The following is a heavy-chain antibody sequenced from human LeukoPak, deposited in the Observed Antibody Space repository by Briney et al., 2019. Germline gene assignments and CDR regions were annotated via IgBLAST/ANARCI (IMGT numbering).Heavy chain of an antibody. CDR2: INPNSGGT. Sequence: GASVKVPCKASGYTFTGYYMHWVRQAPGQGLEWMGWINPNSGGTNYAQKFQGRVTMTRDTSISTAYMELSRLRSDDTAVYYCARSNYILSGYYPGVFDYWGQGTLVTVSS. V-gene: IGHV1-2*02. J-gene: IGHJ4*02. D-gene: IGHD3-9*01. CDR1: GYTFTGYY. CDR3: ARSNYILSGYYPGVFDY.